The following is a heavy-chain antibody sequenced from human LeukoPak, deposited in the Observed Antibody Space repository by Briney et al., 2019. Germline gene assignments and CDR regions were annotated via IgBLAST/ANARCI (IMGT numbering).Heavy chain of an antibody. J-gene: IGHJ4*02. D-gene: IGHD1-14*01. CDR2: IKPDGSEK. CDR1: GFSFSTYW. CDR3: ARDRLKARY. Sequence: GGSLRLSCAASGFSFSTYWMAWVRQAPGKGLEWVAKIKPDGSEKYYVDSVTGRFTISRDNAKNSLYLQMDSLRAEDTAVYYCARDRLKARYWGQGTLVTVS. V-gene: IGHV3-7*01.